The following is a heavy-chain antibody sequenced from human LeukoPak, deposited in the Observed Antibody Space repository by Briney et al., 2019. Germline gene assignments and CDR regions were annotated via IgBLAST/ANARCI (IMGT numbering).Heavy chain of an antibody. D-gene: IGHD3-10*01. CDR3: ARVDYGSGGFDQ. Sequence: SGTLSLTCAVSGGXISSSNWWSWVRQPPGKVLEWIGEIYHTGSSNYNPSLKSRVTISVDKSKNQFSLKLSSVTAADMAVYYCARVDYGSGGFDQWGQGTLVTVSS. J-gene: IGHJ4*02. V-gene: IGHV4-4*02. CDR1: GGXISSSNW. CDR2: IYHTGSS.